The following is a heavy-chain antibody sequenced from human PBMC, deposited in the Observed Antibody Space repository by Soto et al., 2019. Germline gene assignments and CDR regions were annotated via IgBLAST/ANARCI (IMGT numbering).Heavy chain of an antibody. V-gene: IGHV4-39*01. D-gene: IGHD3-10*01. Sequence: PSETLSLTCTVSGGSISSSSYYWGWIRQPPGKGLEWIGSIYYSGGTYYNPSLKSRVTISVDTSKNQFSLKLSSVTAADTAVYYCARGSSAWTTPNWFDPWGQGTLVTVS. CDR1: GGSISSSSYY. J-gene: IGHJ5*02. CDR3: ARGSSAWTTPNWFDP. CDR2: IYYSGGT.